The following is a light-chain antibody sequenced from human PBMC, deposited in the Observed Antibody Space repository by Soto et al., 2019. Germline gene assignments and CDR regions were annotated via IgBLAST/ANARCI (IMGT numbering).Light chain of an antibody. Sequence: EIVMTQSPATLSVSPGERATLSCRASQSVSSNLAWYQQKPGQAPRLLIYGASTRATGIPARFSGSGSGTEFTLTISSLQSEYFAVYYCQQYNNWPLFVQGTRLEIK. CDR3: QQYNNWPL. CDR1: QSVSSN. J-gene: IGKJ5*01. CDR2: GAS. V-gene: IGKV3-15*01.